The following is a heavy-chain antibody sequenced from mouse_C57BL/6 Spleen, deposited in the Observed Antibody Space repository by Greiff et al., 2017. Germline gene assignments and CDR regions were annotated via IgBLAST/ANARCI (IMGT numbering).Heavy chain of an antibody. J-gene: IGHJ3*01. CDR2: INPNNGGT. V-gene: IGHV1-26*01. CDR1: GYTFTDYY. CDR3: AREGPWFAY. D-gene: IGHD3-3*01. Sequence: EVQLQQSGPELVKPGASVKISCKASGYTFTDYYMNWVKQSHGNSLEWIGDINPNNGGTSYNQKFKGKATLTVDKSSSTAYMELRSLTSEDSAVYYCAREGPWFAYWGQGTLVTVSA.